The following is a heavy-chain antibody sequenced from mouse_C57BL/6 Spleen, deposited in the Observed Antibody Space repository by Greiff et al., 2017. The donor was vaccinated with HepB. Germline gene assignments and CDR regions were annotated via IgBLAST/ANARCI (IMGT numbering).Heavy chain of an antibody. D-gene: IGHD1-1*01. Sequence: EVHPVESGGGLVKPGGSLKLSCAASGFTFSDYGMHWVRQAPEKGLEWVAYISSGSSTIYYADTVKGRFTISRDNAKNTLFLQMTSLRSEDTAMYYCARTDYYGSSWTYWGQGTLVTVSA. J-gene: IGHJ3*01. CDR1: GFTFSDYG. CDR3: ARTDYYGSSWTY. V-gene: IGHV5-17*01. CDR2: ISSGSSTI.